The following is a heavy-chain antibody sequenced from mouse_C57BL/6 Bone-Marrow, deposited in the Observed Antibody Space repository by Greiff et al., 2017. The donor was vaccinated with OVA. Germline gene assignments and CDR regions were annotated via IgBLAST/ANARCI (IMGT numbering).Heavy chain of an antibody. CDR1: GFSLTSYG. D-gene: IGHD1-1*01. CDR3: ARNEGVYYGSSYWYFDV. Sequence: QVQLKQSGPGLVQPSQSLSITCTVSGFSLTSYGVHWVRQSPGKGLEWLGVIWSGGSTDYNAAFISRLSISKDNSKSQVFFKMNSLQADDTAIYYCARNEGVYYGSSYWYFDVWGTGTTVTVSS. V-gene: IGHV2-2*01. CDR2: IWSGGST. J-gene: IGHJ1*03.